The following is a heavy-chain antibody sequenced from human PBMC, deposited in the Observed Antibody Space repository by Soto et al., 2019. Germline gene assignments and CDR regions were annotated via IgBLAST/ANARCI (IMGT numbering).Heavy chain of an antibody. CDR1: GYSFTSYW. J-gene: IGHJ6*02. Sequence: GESLKISCKGSGYSFTSYWIGWVRQMPGKGLEWMGIIYPGDSDTRYSPSFQGQVTISDDKSISTADLQWSSLKASDNAMYYCPRARYCCVGSCYPYSYYYCMDVWGQGTTVTVSS. CDR3: PRARYCCVGSCYPYSYYYCMDV. CDR2: IYPGDSDT. V-gene: IGHV5-51*01. D-gene: IGHD2-15*01.